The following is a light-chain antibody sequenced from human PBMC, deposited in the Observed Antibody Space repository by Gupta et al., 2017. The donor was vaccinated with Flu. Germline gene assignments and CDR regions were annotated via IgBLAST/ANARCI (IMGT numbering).Light chain of an antibody. V-gene: IGLV1-47*02. J-gene: IGLJ2*01. Sequence: QSVLTQPPSASGTPGPRVTISCSGSSSNIGSNYVYWYQQLPGTAPTLSILINKQRPPAVPVRFSFSNSGTADSPALSGRGSEDEAEDDCSAGADSLSGCVVFGTGTKLTVL. CDR1: SSNIGSNY. CDR2: INK. CDR3: SAGADSLSGCVV.